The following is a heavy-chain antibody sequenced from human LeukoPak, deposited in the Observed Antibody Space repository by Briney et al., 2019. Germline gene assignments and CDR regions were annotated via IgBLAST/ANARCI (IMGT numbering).Heavy chain of an antibody. CDR1: GFTFSSYG. CDR3: ARNAVIAVAAYYYNYMDV. J-gene: IGHJ6*03. CDR2: IRYDGSNK. Sequence: GGSLRLSCAASGFTFSSYGMHWVRQAPGKGLEWVAFIRYDGSNKYYADSVKGRFTISRDNSKNTLNLQMNSLRAEDTAVYFCARNAVIAVAAYYYNYMDVWGKGTTVTVSS. D-gene: IGHD6-19*01. V-gene: IGHV3-30*02.